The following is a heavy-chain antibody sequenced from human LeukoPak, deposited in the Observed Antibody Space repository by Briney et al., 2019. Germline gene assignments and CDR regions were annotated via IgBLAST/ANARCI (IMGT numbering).Heavy chain of an antibody. D-gene: IGHD1-26*01. CDR2: IKHLGTER. CDR1: GFTFSNAW. Sequence: PGGSLRLSCAASGFTFSNAWMNWVRQAPGKGLEWVARIKHLGTERNYLDSVKGRFTISRDDAENSLFLQMNSLRAEDTAVYYCARGKGGSYLGFWGQGTLVTVSS. CDR3: ARGKGGSYLGF. V-gene: IGHV3-7*01. J-gene: IGHJ4*02.